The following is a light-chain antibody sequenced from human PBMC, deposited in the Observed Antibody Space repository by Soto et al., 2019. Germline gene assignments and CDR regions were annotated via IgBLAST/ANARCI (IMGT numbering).Light chain of an antibody. Sequence: EIVLTQSPGTLSLSPGERATLSCRASQSVTSSYLAWYQQKPGQAPRLLSAGASSRATGIPDRFSGSGSGTDFTLTISRLEPEDWAVYDCQEDSTSRLTFGGGTKVESK. CDR2: GAS. CDR3: QEDSTSRLT. V-gene: IGKV3-20*01. J-gene: IGKJ4*01. CDR1: QSVTSSY.